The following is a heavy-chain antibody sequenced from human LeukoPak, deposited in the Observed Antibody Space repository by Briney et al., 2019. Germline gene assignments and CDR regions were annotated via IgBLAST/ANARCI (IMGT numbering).Heavy chain of an antibody. CDR3: ARGRGYNASDI. J-gene: IGHJ3*02. D-gene: IGHD5-18*01. V-gene: IGHV4-34*01. CDR2: INHSGST. CDR1: GGSFSGYY. Sequence: SETLSLTCAVYGGSFSGYYWSWIRQPPGKGLEWIGEINHSGSTNYNPSLKSRVTISVDTSKNQFSLKLSSVTAADTAVYYCARGRGYNASDIWGQGTMVTVFS.